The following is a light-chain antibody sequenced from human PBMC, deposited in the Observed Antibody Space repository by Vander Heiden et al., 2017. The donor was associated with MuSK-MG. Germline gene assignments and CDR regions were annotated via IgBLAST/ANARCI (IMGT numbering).Light chain of an antibody. Sequence: QSLLTQPPSVSAAPGQKVTISCSGSSSNIGNNYVSWYQQLPGTAPKLLIYDNNKRPSGIPDRLSGSKSGTSATLGITGLQTGDEADYYCGTWDSSLSAWVLGGGTKLTVL. V-gene: IGLV1-51*01. CDR1: SSNIGNNY. J-gene: IGLJ3*02. CDR3: GTWDSSLSAWV. CDR2: DNN.